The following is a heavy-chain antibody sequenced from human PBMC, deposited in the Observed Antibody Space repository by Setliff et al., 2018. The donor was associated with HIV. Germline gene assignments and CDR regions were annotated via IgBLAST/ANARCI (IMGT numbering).Heavy chain of an antibody. Sequence: PSETLSLTCTVSGGSISSSSYYWGWIRQPPGKGLEWIGSIYYSGSTFYNPSLKSRVSISLDMSKNLFSLNLTSVTAADTAVYYCARRRDFDYWGQGTLVTVSS. V-gene: IGHV4-39*07. J-gene: IGHJ4*02. CDR1: GGSISSSSYY. CDR2: IYYSGST. CDR3: ARRRDFDY.